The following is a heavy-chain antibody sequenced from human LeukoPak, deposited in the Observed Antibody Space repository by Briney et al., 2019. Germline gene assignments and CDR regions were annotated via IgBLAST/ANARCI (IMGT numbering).Heavy chain of an antibody. D-gene: IGHD3-10*01. CDR2: ISGSGGDT. CDR1: GFTFSHYA. Sequence: GGSLRLSCAASGFTFSHYAMGWVRQAPGHGLEWVSTISGSGGDTHYADSVKGRFAISRDNSKNTLYLQMNSLRAEDTAVYYCAKDVGVILFDYCGQGTLVTVSS. CDR3: AKDVGVILFDY. J-gene: IGHJ4*02. V-gene: IGHV3-23*01.